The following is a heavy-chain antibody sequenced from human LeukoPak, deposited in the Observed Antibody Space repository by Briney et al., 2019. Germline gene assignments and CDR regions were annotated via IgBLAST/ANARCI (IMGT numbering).Heavy chain of an antibody. CDR2: IYYSGST. V-gene: IGHV4-59*01. CDR1: GGSISSYY. Sequence: PSETLSLTCIVSGGSISSYYWSWIRQPPGKGLEWIGYIYYSGSTNYNPSLKSRVTISADTSKNQFSLKLSSVTAADTAVYYCARGHCTYGLCYTFDYWGQGTLVTVSS. CDR3: ARGHCTYGLCYTFDY. J-gene: IGHJ4*02. D-gene: IGHD2-8*01.